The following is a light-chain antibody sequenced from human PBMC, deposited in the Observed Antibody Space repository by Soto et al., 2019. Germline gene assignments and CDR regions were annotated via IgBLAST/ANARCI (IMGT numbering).Light chain of an antibody. CDR3: QQYNSFT. V-gene: IGKV1-5*01. Sequence: DIQMTQSPSTLSASVGDRVTITVRASQSISSWLAWYQQKPGKAPKLLIYDASSWESGVPSRFSGSGSGTEFTLTISSLQPDDFATYYCQQYNSFTFGGGTKVEIK. J-gene: IGKJ4*01. CDR1: QSISSW. CDR2: DAS.